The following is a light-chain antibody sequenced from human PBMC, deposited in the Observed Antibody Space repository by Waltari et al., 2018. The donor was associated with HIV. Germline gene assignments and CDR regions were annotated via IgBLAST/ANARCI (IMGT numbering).Light chain of an antibody. CDR3: TSYAGSNNLI. CDR1: SSDVGAYNY. V-gene: IGLV2-8*01. Sequence: QSALTQPPSASGSPGQSVTISCTGTSSDVGAYNYVSWYQQHPGQAPKLMIYEVTKRPSGVPYRFSGSKSGNTASLTVSGLQAEDEADYYCTSYAGSNNLIFGGGTKLTVL. CDR2: EVT. J-gene: IGLJ2*01.